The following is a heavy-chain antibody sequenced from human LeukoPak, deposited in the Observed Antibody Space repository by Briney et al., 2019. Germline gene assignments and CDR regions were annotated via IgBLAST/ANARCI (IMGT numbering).Heavy chain of an antibody. J-gene: IGHJ4*02. CDR2: VCTDGSS. CDR1: GGSIRGYY. D-gene: IGHD3-16*01. CDR3: ARDLGLSLDY. Sequence: PSETLSLTCGVSGGSIRGYYWSWIRQPAGKGLEGIGRVCTDGSSNYNPSLKSRVTMSVDTSNNQFSLKLSSVTAADTAVYYCARDLGLSLDYWGQGTLVTV. V-gene: IGHV4-4*07.